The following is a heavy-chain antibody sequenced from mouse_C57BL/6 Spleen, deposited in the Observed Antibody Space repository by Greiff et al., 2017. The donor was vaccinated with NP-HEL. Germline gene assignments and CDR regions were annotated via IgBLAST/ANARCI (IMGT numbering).Heavy chain of an antibody. D-gene: IGHD1-1*01. CDR3: ARDYYGSSYPSYAMDY. Sequence: QVQLQQPGAELVKPGASVKLSCKASGYTFTSYWMPWVKQRPGQGLEWIGMIHPNSGSTNYNEKFKSKATLTVDKSSSTAYMQLSSLTSEDSAVYYCARDYYGSSYPSYAMDYWGQGTSVTVSS. V-gene: IGHV1-64*01. J-gene: IGHJ4*01. CDR2: IHPNSGST. CDR1: GYTFTSYW.